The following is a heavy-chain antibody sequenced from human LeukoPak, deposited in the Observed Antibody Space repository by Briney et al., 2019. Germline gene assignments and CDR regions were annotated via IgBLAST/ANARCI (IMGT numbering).Heavy chain of an antibody. V-gene: IGHV3-11*03. D-gene: IGHD5-18*01. Sequence: PGGSLRLPCAASGFTFSDYYMSWIRQAPGKGLEWVSYISSSSSYTNYADSVKGRFTISRDNAKNSLYLQMNSLRAEDPAVYYCASLPPSGDTAMVDYWGQGTLVTVSS. CDR1: GFTFSDYY. CDR3: ASLPPSGDTAMVDY. J-gene: IGHJ4*02. CDR2: ISSSSSYT.